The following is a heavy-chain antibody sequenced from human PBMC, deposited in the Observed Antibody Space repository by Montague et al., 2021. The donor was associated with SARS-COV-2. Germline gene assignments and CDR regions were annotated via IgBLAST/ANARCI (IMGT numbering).Heavy chain of an antibody. CDR2: ISSSGVTI. CDR3: ARLRGYDYGLLYYYYMDV. Sequence: SLRLSCAASGFTFSGYEMNWVRQAPGKGLEWVPYISSSGVTIYYADSVKGRFTISRDYAKNSLYLQMNSLRAEDTAVYYCARLRGYDYGLLYYYYMDVWGKGATVTVSS. J-gene: IGHJ6*03. CDR1: GFTFSGYE. V-gene: IGHV3-48*03. D-gene: IGHD5-12*01.